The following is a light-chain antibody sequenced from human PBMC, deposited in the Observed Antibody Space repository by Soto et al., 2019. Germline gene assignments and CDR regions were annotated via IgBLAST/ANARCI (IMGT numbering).Light chain of an antibody. CDR1: SSDVGSYNL. J-gene: IGLJ2*01. CDR3: CSYAGSSTVV. CDR2: EVS. V-gene: IGLV2-23*02. Sequence: QSALTQPASVSGSPGQSITISCTGTSSDVGSYNLVSWYQQHPGKAPKLMIYEVSKRPSGVSNRFSGSKSGYTASLTISGLQAEDEADYYCCSYAGSSTVVFGGGTKLTVL.